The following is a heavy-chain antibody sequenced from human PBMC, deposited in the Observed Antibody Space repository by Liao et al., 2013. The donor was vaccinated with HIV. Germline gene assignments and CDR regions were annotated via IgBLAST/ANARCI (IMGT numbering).Heavy chain of an antibody. Sequence: QVQLQESGPGLVKPSQTLSLTCTVSGGSISRGSYYWSWIRQPAGKGLEWIGRIHTSGSTKYNPSLKSRVTISVDTSKNQFSLKLSSVTAADTAVYYCARTYSYDFWSGYYTRGVENWGQGTLVTVSS. CDR1: GGSISRGSYY. V-gene: IGHV4-61*02. D-gene: IGHD3-3*01. J-gene: IGHJ4*02. CDR3: ARTYSYDFWSGYYTRGVEN. CDR2: IHTSGST.